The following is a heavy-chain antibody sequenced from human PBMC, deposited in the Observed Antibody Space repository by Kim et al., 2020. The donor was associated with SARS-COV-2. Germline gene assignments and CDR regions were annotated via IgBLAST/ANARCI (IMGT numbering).Heavy chain of an antibody. J-gene: IGHJ6*02. CDR3: AKTAVTNSYYYYYGMDV. D-gene: IGHD6-19*01. Sequence: VKDRFTISRDNSKNTLYLQVNSLRAEDTAVYYCAKTAVTNSYYYYYGMDVWGQGTTVTVSS. V-gene: IGHV3-30*02.